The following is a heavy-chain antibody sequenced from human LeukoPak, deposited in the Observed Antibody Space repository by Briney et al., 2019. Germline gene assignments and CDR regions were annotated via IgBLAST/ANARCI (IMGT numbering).Heavy chain of an antibody. CDR2: IYHSGST. CDR1: GFTFSSYW. Sequence: LRLSCAASGFTFSSYWMSWIRQPPGKGLEWIGYIYHSGSTYYNPSLKSRVTISVDRSKNQFSLKLSSVTAADTAVYYCARDDGSGSFDYWGQGTLVTVSS. D-gene: IGHD3-10*01. J-gene: IGHJ4*02. CDR3: ARDDGSGSFDY. V-gene: IGHV4-30-2*01.